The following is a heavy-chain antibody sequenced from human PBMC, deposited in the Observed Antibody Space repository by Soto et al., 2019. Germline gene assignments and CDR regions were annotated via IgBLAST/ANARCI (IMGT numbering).Heavy chain of an antibody. CDR2: IWYDGSNK. V-gene: IGHV3-33*01. Sequence: GGSLRLSCAASGFTFSSYGMHWVRQAPGKGLEWVAVIWYDGSNKYYADSVKGRFTISRDNSKNTLYLQMNSLRAEDTAVYYCARDLYYDFWSGYYPRYYYYYGMDVWDQGTTVTVSS. CDR3: ARDLYYDFWSGYYPRYYYYYGMDV. J-gene: IGHJ6*02. CDR1: GFTFSSYG. D-gene: IGHD3-3*01.